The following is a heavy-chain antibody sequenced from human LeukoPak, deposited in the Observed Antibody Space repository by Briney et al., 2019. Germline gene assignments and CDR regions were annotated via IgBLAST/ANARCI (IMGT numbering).Heavy chain of an antibody. D-gene: IGHD4-23*01. CDR2: ISYDGSNK. Sequence: GGSLRLSCAASGFTFSSYAMHWVRQAPGKGLEWVAVISYDGSNKYYADSVKGRFTISRDNSKNTLYLQMNSLRAEDTAVYYCARDGDYGGNSGFLDYWGQGTLVTVSS. V-gene: IGHV3-30-3*01. CDR1: GFTFSSYA. J-gene: IGHJ4*02. CDR3: ARDGDYGGNSGFLDY.